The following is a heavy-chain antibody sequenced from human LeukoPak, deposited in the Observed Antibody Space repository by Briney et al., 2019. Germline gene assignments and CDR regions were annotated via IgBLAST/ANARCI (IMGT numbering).Heavy chain of an antibody. D-gene: IGHD6-6*01. J-gene: IGHJ4*02. CDR2: INHSGST. Sequence: SETLSLTCAVNGGSFSGYYWSWIRQPPGKGLEWIGEINHSGSTNYNPSLKSRVTISVDTSKNQFSLKLSSVTAADTAVYYCAREGGSSSSGLDYWGQGTLVTVSS. CDR3: AREGGSSSSGLDY. CDR1: GGSFSGYY. V-gene: IGHV4-34*01.